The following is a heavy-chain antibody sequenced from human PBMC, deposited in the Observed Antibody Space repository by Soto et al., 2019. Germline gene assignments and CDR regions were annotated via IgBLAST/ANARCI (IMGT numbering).Heavy chain of an antibody. CDR2: INAGNGNT. V-gene: IGHV1-3*01. CDR1: GYTFTSYA. CDR3: ASSYYGSANPTDYYYGMDV. D-gene: IGHD3-10*01. J-gene: IGHJ6*02. Sequence: QVQLVQSGAEVKKPGASVKVSCKASGYTFTSYAMHWVRQAPGQRLEWMGWINAGNGNTKYSQKFQGRVTITRDTSASTAYMGRSSLSSEDTAVYSCASSYYGSANPTDYYYGMDVWGQGTTVTVSS.